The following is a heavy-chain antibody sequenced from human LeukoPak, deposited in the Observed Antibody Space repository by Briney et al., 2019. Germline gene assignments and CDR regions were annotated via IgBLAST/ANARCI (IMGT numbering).Heavy chain of an antibody. Sequence: PGGSLRLSCAASGFTFSGSAMSWVRQAPGKGLEWVSSISGSGDSTYYADSVKGRFTISRDNAKNSLYLQMNSLRAEDTAVYYCARDRYNWNYVGPYYFDYWGQGTLVTVSS. D-gene: IGHD1-7*01. CDR1: GFTFSGSA. V-gene: IGHV3-23*01. CDR3: ARDRYNWNYVGPYYFDY. CDR2: ISGSGDST. J-gene: IGHJ4*02.